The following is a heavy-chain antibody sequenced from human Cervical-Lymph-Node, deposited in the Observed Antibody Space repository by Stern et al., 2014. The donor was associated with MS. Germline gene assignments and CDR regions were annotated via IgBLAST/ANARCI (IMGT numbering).Heavy chain of an antibody. CDR1: GGTFSSYA. Sequence: QMQLVQSGAEVKKPGSSVKVSGKASGGTFSSYAISWVRQAPGQGLEWMGGIIPIFGTANYAQKFQGRVTITADESTSTAYMELSSLRSEDTAVYYCARDPFSGSHHHYFDYWGQGTLVTVSS. CDR2: IIPIFGTA. D-gene: IGHD1-26*01. V-gene: IGHV1-69*01. J-gene: IGHJ4*02. CDR3: ARDPFSGSHHHYFDY.